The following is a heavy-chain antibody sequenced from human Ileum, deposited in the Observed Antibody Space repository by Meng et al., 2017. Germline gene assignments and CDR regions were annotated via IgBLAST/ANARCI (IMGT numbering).Heavy chain of an antibody. V-gene: IGHV3-74*01. D-gene: IGHD3/OR15-3a*01. CDR3: ARDWDWVVWDY. J-gene: IGHJ4*02. CDR2: IKPDGRTT. CDR1: GFTFSTYS. Sequence: EVQLVESGGGLVQPGGSLTLSWAASGFTFSTYSMHWVRQAPGKGLVWVSQIKPDGRTTAYADSVKGRFTISRDNAKSTLYLEMNSLRAEDAAVYYCARDWDWVVWDYWGQGTLVTVSS.